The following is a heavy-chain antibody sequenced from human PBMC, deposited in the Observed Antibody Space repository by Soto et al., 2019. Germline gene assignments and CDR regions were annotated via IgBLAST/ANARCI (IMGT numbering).Heavy chain of an antibody. CDR2: ISWSSGSI. Sequence: VQLVDSVGGLVQPGRSLRLSCAASVFTCDDYAMHWVRHAPGKGLEWVSGISWSSGSIGYADSVKGRFTISRDNAKNCVYLQMNSLRAEDTALYYCAKAAGILTGYFGYWGQGTLVTVSS. J-gene: IGHJ4*02. CDR1: VFTCDDYA. CDR3: AKAAGILTGYFGY. D-gene: IGHD3-9*01. V-gene: IGHV3-9*01.